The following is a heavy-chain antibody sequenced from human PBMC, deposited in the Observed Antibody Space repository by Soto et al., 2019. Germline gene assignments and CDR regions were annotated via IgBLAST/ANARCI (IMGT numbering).Heavy chain of an antibody. Sequence: GGSLRLSCAASGFTFSSYSMNWVRQAPGKGLEWVSSISSSSSYIYYADSVKGRFTISRDNAKNSLYLQMNSLRAEDLAVYYCARALLGHYYGSGSYYNYYYYYYMDVWGKGTTVTVSS. V-gene: IGHV3-21*01. CDR3: ARALLGHYYGSGSYYNYYYYYYMDV. CDR2: ISSSSSYI. J-gene: IGHJ6*03. CDR1: GFTFSSYS. D-gene: IGHD3-10*01.